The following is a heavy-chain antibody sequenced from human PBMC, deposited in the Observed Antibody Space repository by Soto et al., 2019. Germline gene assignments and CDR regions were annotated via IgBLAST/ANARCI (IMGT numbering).Heavy chain of an antibody. CDR2: LNQDGSKK. CDR1: GFTFRTFY. D-gene: IGHD7-27*01. Sequence: EVQLVESGGGLVQPGGSVRLSCAASGFTFRTFYMSWVRQAPGKGLEWVANLNQDGSKKYYLDSVKGRFTISRDNAENSVYLEMNSLRVEDTAVYYCAKDGDGVAFPFHSWGQGTLVTVSS. J-gene: IGHJ4*02. V-gene: IGHV3-7*03. CDR3: AKDGDGVAFPFHS.